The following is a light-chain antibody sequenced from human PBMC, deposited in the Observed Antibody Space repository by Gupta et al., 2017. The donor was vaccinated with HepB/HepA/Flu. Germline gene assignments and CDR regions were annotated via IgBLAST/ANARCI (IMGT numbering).Light chain of an antibody. Sequence: DIQMTQSPSSLSASVGDRVTITCRASQSISSYLNWYQQKPGKAPKLLIYAASSRQSGVPSRFSGSGSGTDFTLTISRLQPEDFATYYCQQSDSTLRTFGQGTKVEIK. CDR3: QQSDSTLRT. CDR1: QSISSY. V-gene: IGKV1-39*01. J-gene: IGKJ1*01. CDR2: AAS.